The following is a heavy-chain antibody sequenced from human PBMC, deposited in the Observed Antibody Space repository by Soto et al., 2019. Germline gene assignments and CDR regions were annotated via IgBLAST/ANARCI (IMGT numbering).Heavy chain of an antibody. J-gene: IGHJ4*02. CDR1: GYTFTSYY. Sequence: QVQLVQSGAEVKKPGASVKVSCKASGYTFTSYYMHWVRQAPGQGLEWMGIINPSGGSTSYAQKFQGRVTMTRDTSTSTVYMELSSLRSEDTAVYYCARGDFWSGYYMGKTGGAKYYFDYWGQGTLVTVSS. CDR2: INPSGGST. D-gene: IGHD3-3*01. V-gene: IGHV1-46*01. CDR3: ARGDFWSGYYMGKTGGAKYYFDY.